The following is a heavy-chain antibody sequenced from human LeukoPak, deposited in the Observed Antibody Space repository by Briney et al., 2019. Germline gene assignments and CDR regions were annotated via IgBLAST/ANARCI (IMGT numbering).Heavy chain of an antibody. CDR3: AKSLYIVFYYMDV. CDR2: ISGSGGST. D-gene: IGHD2-15*01. Sequence: GGSLRHSCAASGFTFSSYAMSWVRQAPGKGLEWVSAISGSGGSTYYADSVKGRFTISRDNSKNTLYLQMNSLRAEDTAVYYCAKSLYIVFYYMDVWGKGTTVTVSS. J-gene: IGHJ6*03. CDR1: GFTFSSYA. V-gene: IGHV3-23*01.